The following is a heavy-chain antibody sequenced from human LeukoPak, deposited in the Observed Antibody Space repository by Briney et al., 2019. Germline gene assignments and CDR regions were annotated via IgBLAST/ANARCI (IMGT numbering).Heavy chain of an antibody. Sequence: SETLSHTCTVSGGSISSYYWSWIRQTPGKGLEWIAFIYDSGSANYNPSLKSRVTISVDTSKYQFSLKLRSVTAADTAVYYCARDYDVLTDYGGFHFWGQGTLVTVSS. J-gene: IGHJ4*02. V-gene: IGHV4-59*01. D-gene: IGHD3-9*01. CDR3: ARDYDVLTDYGGFHF. CDR1: GGSISSYY. CDR2: IYDSGSA.